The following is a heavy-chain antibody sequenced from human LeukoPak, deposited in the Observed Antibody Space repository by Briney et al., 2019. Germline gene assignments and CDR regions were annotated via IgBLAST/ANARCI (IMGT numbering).Heavy chain of an antibody. CDR3: ARDLSGDYYFDY. CDR2: LFTDGTT. V-gene: IGHV3-53*05. D-gene: IGHD4-17*01. J-gene: IGHJ4*02. Sequence: GESLRLSCAASGFSVSGHYMSWVRQAPGKGLQWVSILFTDGTTYYADSVRGRFAISRDNSKNTLYLQMNSLRAEDTAVYYCARDLSGDYYFDYWGQGTLVTVSS. CDR1: GFSVSGHY.